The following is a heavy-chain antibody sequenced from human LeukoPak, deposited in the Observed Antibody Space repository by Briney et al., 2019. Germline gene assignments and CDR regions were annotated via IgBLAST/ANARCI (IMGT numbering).Heavy chain of an antibody. CDR1: GFTFSDYY. D-gene: IGHD5-24*01. CDR2: ISSSGSTI. V-gene: IGHV3-11*04. Sequence: GGSLRLSCAASGFTFSDYYMSWIRQAPGKGLGWVSYISSSGSTIYYADSVKGRFTISRDNAKNSLYLQMNSLRAEDTAVYYCARDQSGYNSFYFDYWGQGTLVTVSS. CDR3: ARDQSGYNSFYFDY. J-gene: IGHJ4*02.